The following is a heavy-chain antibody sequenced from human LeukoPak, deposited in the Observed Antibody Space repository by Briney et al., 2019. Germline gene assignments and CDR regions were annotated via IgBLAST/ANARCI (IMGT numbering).Heavy chain of an antibody. D-gene: IGHD2-15*01. CDR2: ISGGST. V-gene: IGHV3-38-3*01. CDR3: ARGVACSGGRCYEAFDI. J-gene: IGHJ3*02. Sequence: GGSLRLSCAASGFTVSSNEMSWVRQAPGKGLEWVSSISGGSTYYADSVKGRFTISRDNSKNTLYLQMNSLRAEDTAVYYCARGVACSGGRCYEAFDIWGQGTMVTVSS. CDR1: GFTVSSNE.